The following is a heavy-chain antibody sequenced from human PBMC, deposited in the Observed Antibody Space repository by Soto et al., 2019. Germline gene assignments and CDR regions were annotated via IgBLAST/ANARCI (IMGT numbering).Heavy chain of an antibody. Sequence: QVQLQESGPGVVKPSETLSLTCTVSGGSISSYYWSWIRQPPGKGLEWIGYIYYSGSTNYNPSLKMRVTISVDTSKNPFSLTLSSVTAADTAVYYCARQVNSPYYFDYWGQGTLVTVSS. V-gene: IGHV4-59*08. CDR3: ARQVNSPYYFDY. J-gene: IGHJ4*02. D-gene: IGHD1-20*01. CDR1: GGSISSYY. CDR2: IYYSGST.